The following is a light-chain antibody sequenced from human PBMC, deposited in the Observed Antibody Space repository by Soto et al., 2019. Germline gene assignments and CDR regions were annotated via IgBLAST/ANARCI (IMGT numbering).Light chain of an antibody. V-gene: IGLV6-57*04. CDR1: SGSIASNY. CDR3: QSYDSSTNVV. Sequence: NFMLTQPHSVSESPGKTVTISCTRSSGSIASNYVQWYQQRPGSAPTTVIYEDNQRPSGVPDRFSGSIDSSSNSASLTISGLKTEDDADSYCQSYDSSTNVVFGGGTQLTVL. CDR2: EDN. J-gene: IGLJ2*01.